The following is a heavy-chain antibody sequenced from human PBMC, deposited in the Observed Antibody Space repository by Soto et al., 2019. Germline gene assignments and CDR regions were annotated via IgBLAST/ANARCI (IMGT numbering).Heavy chain of an antibody. CDR1: GGTFSSHA. CDR3: ARGDDFDYYYTMDV. CDR2: IMPMYGTA. V-gene: IGHV1-69*06. J-gene: IGHJ6*02. Sequence: SVKVSCNASGGTFSSHAISWVRQAPRQGLEWMGGIMPMYGTANYAQKFQGRVTITADKSTNIAYMKLSSLTSEDTAVYYCARGDDFDYYYTMDVWGQGTTVTV. D-gene: IGHD3-16*01.